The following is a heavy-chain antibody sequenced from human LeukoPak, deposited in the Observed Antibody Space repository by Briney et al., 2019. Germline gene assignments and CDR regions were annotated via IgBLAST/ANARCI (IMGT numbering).Heavy chain of an antibody. V-gene: IGHV3-66*01. CDR2: IYSGGST. CDR1: GFTVSSNY. J-gene: IGHJ4*02. D-gene: IGHD5-18*01. Sequence: GGSLRLSCAASGFTVSSNYMSWVRQAPGKGLEWVSVIYSGGSTYYADSVKGRFTISRDNSKNTLYLQMNSLRAEDTAVYYCAREVGREAMVPKDYWGQGTLVTVSS. CDR3: AREVGREAMVPKDY.